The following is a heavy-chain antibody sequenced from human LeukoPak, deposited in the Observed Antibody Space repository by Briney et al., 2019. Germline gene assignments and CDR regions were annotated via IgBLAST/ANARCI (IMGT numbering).Heavy chain of an antibody. CDR3: ARDWNDSGTATDV. Sequence: PGGSLRLSCAASGFIISTYWMSWVRQAPGKGLEWVANIKQDGSEKYYVDSVKGRFIISRDNTKNSLYLQVNSLRAEDTAVYYCARDWNDSGTATDVWGKGTTVTISS. J-gene: IGHJ6*04. CDR1: GFIISTYW. CDR2: IKQDGSEK. D-gene: IGHD3-10*01. V-gene: IGHV3-7*01.